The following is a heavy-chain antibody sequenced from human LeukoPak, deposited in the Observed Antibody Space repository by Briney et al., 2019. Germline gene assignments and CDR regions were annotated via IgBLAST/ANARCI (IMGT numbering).Heavy chain of an antibody. D-gene: IGHD2-21*02. CDR3: ARGAMTAIPESLQY. CDR2: IKQDGSEK. J-gene: IGHJ1*01. CDR1: GFTFSSYW. V-gene: IGHV3-7*03. Sequence: GGSLRLSCAASGFTFSSYWMSWVRQAPGKGLEWVANIKQDGSEKYYVDSVRGRFTISRDKAKKSLYLQMNSLRAEDTALYYCARGAMTAIPESLQYWGQGTLVTVSS.